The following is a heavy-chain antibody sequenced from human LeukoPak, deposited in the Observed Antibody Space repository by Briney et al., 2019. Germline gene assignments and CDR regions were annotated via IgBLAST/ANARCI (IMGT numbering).Heavy chain of an antibody. CDR3: ATLPHIAVASWGFHY. Sequence: GGSLRLSCAASGFTFSTCTMNWVRQAPGKGLEWVSSISSSSSYIYYADSVKGRFTISRDNAKNSLYLQMNSLRAEDTAVYYCATLPHIAVASWGFHYWGQGTLVTVSS. CDR1: GFTFSTCT. V-gene: IGHV3-21*01. D-gene: IGHD6-19*01. CDR2: ISSSSSYI. J-gene: IGHJ4*02.